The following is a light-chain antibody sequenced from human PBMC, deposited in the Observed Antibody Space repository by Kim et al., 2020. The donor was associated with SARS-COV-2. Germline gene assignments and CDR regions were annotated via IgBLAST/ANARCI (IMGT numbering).Light chain of an antibody. Sequence: QSALTQPASASGSPGQSITISCTGTSSDVGGYNYVSWYQQHPGKAPNLMIYDVSNRPSGVSNRFSCSKSGNTASLTISGLQAEDEADYYCSSYTSISYVVFGGGTKLTVL. V-gene: IGLV2-14*03. J-gene: IGLJ2*01. CDR1: SSDVGGYNY. CDR2: DVS. CDR3: SSYTSISYVV.